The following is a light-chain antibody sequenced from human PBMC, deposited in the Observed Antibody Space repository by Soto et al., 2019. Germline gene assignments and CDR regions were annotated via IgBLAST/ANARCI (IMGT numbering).Light chain of an antibody. CDR3: QQYGSPIT. V-gene: IGKV3-20*01. CDR1: QSVSNNY. CDR2: GAS. Sequence: EIVLTQSPVTLSLSPGERATLSCRASQSVSNNYLAWYQQKPGQAPRLLIYGASNRATGIPDRFSGSGFGTDFTLSISRLEPEDFALYYCQQYGSPITFGQGTRLEIK. J-gene: IGKJ5*01.